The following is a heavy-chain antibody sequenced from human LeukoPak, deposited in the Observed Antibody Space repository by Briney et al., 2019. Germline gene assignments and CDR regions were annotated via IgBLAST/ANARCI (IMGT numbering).Heavy chain of an antibody. D-gene: IGHD3-16*01. J-gene: IGHJ6*02. CDR3: AKGGPSGFSGGGMRQAMDV. Sequence: GSSVKVSCKASGGTFNNSPVNWIRQAPGQGLVWMGGYIPLFGTTIYAQEFLGRVVFTTDVSTGLADMDLAGLTSHDTAVYFCAKGGPSGFSGGGMRQAMDVWGQGTTVIVSS. CDR2: YIPLFGTT. CDR1: GGTFNNSP. V-gene: IGHV1-69*05.